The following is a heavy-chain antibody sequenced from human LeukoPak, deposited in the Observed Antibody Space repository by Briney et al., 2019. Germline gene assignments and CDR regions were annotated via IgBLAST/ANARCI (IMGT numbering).Heavy chain of an antibody. CDR3: ATADPHIVGATDAFDI. J-gene: IGHJ3*02. D-gene: IGHD1-26*01. V-gene: IGHV1-24*01. CDR2: FDPEDGET. CDR1: GYTLTELS. Sequence: ASVKASCKVSGYTLTELSMHWVRQAPGKGLEWMGGFDPEDGETIYAQKFQGRVTMTEDTSTDTAYMELGSLRSEDTAVYYCATADPHIVGATDAFDIWGQGTMVTVSS.